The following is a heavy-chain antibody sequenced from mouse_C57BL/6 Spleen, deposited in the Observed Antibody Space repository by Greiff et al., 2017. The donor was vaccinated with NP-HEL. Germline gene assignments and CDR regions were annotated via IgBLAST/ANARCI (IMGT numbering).Heavy chain of an antibody. CDR1: GYTFTDYY. D-gene: IGHD1-1*01. CDR2: INPYNGGT. CDR3: ARWRITTGSDY. J-gene: IGHJ2*01. V-gene: IGHV1-19*01. Sequence: VQLQQSGPVLVKPGASVKMSCKASGYTFTDYYMNWVKQSHGKSLEWIGVINPYNGGTSYNQKFKGKATLTVDKSSSTAYMELNSLTSEDSAVYYCARWRITTGSDYWGQGTTLTVSS.